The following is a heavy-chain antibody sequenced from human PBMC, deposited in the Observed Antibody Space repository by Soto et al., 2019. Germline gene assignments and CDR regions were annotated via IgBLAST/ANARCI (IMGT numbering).Heavy chain of an antibody. CDR2: IYHSGST. J-gene: IGHJ6*02. CDR3: ARGAWGGTGFVVWRPYYYYYGMDV. Sequence: GPGPNQTSETLSLTCAVSGYSISSGYYWGWIRQPPGKGLEWIGSIYHSGSTYYNPSLKSRVTISVDTSKNQFSLKLSSVTAADTAVYYCARGAWGGTGFVVWRPYYYYYGMDVWGQGTTVTVSS. D-gene: IGHD2-15*01. CDR1: GYSISSGYY. V-gene: IGHV4-38-2*01.